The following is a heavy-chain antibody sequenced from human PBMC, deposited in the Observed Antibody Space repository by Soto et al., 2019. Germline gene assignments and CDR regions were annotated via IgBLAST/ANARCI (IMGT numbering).Heavy chain of an antibody. Sequence: QVQLVQSGAEVKKPGASVKISCKTSGYTFMTYALHWVRQAPGQRPEWMGWINPGNGNTEYSQKLQGRVTITRDTSARTVCMEVANMPSEDTAVYYCARVRKLWYGELSHWGQGTQVIVSA. CDR1: GYTFMTYA. V-gene: IGHV1-3*01. J-gene: IGHJ4*02. CDR3: ARVRKLWYGELSH. D-gene: IGHD3-10*01. CDR2: INPGNGNT.